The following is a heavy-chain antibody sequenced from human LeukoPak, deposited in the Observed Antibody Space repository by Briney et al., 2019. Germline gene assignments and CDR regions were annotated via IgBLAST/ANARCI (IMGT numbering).Heavy chain of an antibody. CDR2: IYNSGST. D-gene: IGHD2-2*01. J-gene: IGHJ2*01. CDR1: GGSISSSSYY. Sequence: SETLSLTCTGSGGSISSSSYYWGWIRQPPGKGLEWIGYIYNSGSTNNNPSLKSRVTMSVDTSKNQFSLKLSSVTAADTAVYYCARDGSTSLYWYFDLSGRGTLVTVSS. CDR3: ARDGSTSLYWYFDL. V-gene: IGHV4-61*01.